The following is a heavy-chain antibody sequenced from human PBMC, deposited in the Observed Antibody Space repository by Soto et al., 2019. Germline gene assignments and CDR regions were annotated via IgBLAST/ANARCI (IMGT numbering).Heavy chain of an antibody. Sequence: SEKVSCKASGYTTTPFIMHFVRQAPGQGLEWMGVINPGYPAGRSTTYAQKFQGRVTMTTDTSTSTVYMELSRLRSDDTAVYYCAREAIVAGATTGMDGWGQGTTVTVSS. CDR3: AREAIVAGATTGMDG. V-gene: IGHV1-46*01. D-gene: IGHD1-26*01. CDR2: INPGYPAGRST. CDR1: GYTTTPFI. J-gene: IGHJ6*02.